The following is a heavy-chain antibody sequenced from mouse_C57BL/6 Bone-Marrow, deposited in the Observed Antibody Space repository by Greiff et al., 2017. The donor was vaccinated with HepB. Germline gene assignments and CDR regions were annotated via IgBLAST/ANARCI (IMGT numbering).Heavy chain of an antibody. J-gene: IGHJ1*03. D-gene: IGHD1-1*01. Sequence: QVQLKQSGPGLVQPSQSLSITCTVSGFSLTSYGVHWVRQSPGKGLEWLGVIWSGGSTDYNAAFISRLSISKDNSKSQVFFKMNSLQADDTAIYYCARNFDYYGSRGYWYFDVWGTGTTVTVSS. CDR3: ARNFDYYGSRGYWYFDV. V-gene: IGHV2-2*01. CDR1: GFSLTSYG. CDR2: IWSGGST.